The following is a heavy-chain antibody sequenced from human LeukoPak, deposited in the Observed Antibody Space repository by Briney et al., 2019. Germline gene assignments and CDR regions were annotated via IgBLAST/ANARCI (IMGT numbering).Heavy chain of an antibody. CDR2: ISSSSSYI. CDR1: GFTFSSYS. V-gene: IGHV3-21*01. CDR3: ARGMVPAAMYY. Sequence: GGSLRLSCAASGFTFSSYSMNRVRRAPGKGLEWVSSISSSSSYIYYADSVKGRFTISRDNAKNSLYLQMNSLRAEDTAVYYCARGMVPAAMYYWGQGTLVTVSS. D-gene: IGHD2-2*01. J-gene: IGHJ4*02.